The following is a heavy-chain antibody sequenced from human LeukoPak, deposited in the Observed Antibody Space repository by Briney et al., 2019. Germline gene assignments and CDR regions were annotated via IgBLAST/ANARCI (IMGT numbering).Heavy chain of an antibody. CDR3: AKDARSGYSSNLFDY. J-gene: IGHJ4*02. D-gene: IGHD6-19*01. V-gene: IGHV3-30*02. CDR1: GFTFSSYG. CDR2: IRYDGSNK. Sequence: GGSLRLSCAASGFTFSSYGMHWVRQAPGKGLAWVAFIRYDGSNKYYADSVKGRFTISRDNSKNTLYLQMNSLRAEDTAVYYCAKDARSGYSSNLFDYWGQGTLVTVSS.